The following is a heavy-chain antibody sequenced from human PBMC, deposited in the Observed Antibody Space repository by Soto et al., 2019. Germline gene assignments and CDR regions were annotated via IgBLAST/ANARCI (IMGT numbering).Heavy chain of an antibody. CDR2: IYPGDSDT. D-gene: IGHD4-17*01. CDR3: ARQSPTPGYYYFSYGMDV. CDR1: GYIFTLYW. V-gene: IGHV5-51*01. J-gene: IGHJ6*02. Sequence: GESLKISCKASGYIFTLYWIGWVRQMPGKGLEWMGIIYPGDSDTRYSLSFQGQVTISADKSISTASLQWSSLKASDTAVYYCARQSPTPGYYYFSYGMDVWGQGTTVTVSS.